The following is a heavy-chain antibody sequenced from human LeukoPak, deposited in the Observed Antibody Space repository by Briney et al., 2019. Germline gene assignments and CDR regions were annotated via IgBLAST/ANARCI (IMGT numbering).Heavy chain of an antibody. CDR2: INSDGSTT. CDR3: ARPPDYYDSSGCYY. D-gene: IGHD3-22*01. CDR1: GFTFSSYW. Sequence: PGGSLRLSCAASGFTFSSYWMHWVRQAPGKGLVWVSRINSDGSTTSYADSVKGRFTTSRDNAKNTLYLQMNSLRAEDTAVYYCARPPDYYDSSGCYYWGQGTLVTVSS. V-gene: IGHV3-74*01. J-gene: IGHJ4*02.